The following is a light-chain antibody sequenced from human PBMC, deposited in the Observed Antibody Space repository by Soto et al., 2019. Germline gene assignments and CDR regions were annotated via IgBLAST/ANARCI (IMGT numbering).Light chain of an antibody. V-gene: IGLV2-8*01. CDR3: SSYAGNNNVI. J-gene: IGLJ2*01. Sequence: QSALTQPSCASGSPGQSGTISCTGTSSDVGSYRFVSWYQQHPGKAPKLLIYEVSKRPSGVPDRFSASTSGNTASLTVSGLQADDEADYYCSSYAGNNNVIFGGGTKVTVL. CDR1: SSDVGSYRF. CDR2: EVS.